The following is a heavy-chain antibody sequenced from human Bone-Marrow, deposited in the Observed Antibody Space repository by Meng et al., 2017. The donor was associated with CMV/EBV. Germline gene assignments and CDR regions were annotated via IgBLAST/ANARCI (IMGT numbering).Heavy chain of an antibody. D-gene: IGHD6-19*01. CDR2: SRSREFGGTR. V-gene: IGHV3-49*04. CDR1: GFIFNDYA. CDR3: ARGRTGTGWKYYFDH. Sequence: GESLKISCATSGFIFNDYALAWVRQAPGKGLELVGFSRSREFGGTREYAASVQGRFDISRDSSGNILHLQMDGLQTDDTAVYFCARGRTGTGWKYYFDHWGRGTLVTVSS. J-gene: IGHJ4*02.